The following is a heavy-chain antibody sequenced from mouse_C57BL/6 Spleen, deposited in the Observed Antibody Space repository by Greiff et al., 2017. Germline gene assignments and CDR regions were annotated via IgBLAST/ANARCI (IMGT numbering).Heavy chain of an antibody. J-gene: IGHJ3*01. CDR2: IYPGSGST. Sequence: QVQLQQPGAELVKPGASVKMSCKASGYTFTSYWITWVKQRPGQGLVWIGDIYPGSGSTNYNEKFKSKATLTVDTSSSTAYMQLSSLTSEDSSVYYCARSVGYSNDPWFAYWGQGTLVTVSA. CDR1: GYTFTSYW. V-gene: IGHV1-55*01. CDR3: ARSVGYSNDPWFAY. D-gene: IGHD2-12*01.